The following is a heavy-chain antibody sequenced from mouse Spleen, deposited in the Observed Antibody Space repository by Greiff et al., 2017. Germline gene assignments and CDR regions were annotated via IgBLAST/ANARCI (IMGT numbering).Heavy chain of an antibody. Sequence: QVQLQQSGPELVKPGASVKISCKASGYTFTDYYINWVKQRPGQGLEWIGWIFPGSGSTYYNEKFKGKATLTVDKSSSTAYMLLSSLTSEDSAVYFCARSRGGFTTAPSRAMDYWGQGTSVTVSS. CDR2: IFPGSGST. D-gene: IGHD1-2*01. CDR1: GYTFTDYY. V-gene: IGHV1-75*01. J-gene: IGHJ4*01. CDR3: ARSRGGFTTAPSRAMDY.